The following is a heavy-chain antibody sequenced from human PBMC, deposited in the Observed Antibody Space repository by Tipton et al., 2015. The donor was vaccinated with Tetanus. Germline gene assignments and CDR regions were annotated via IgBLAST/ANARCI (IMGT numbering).Heavy chain of an antibody. J-gene: IGHJ5*02. CDR1: GYSFTSYW. CDR2: IYPGDSDT. V-gene: IGHV5-51*01. Sequence: VQLVQSGAEVKKPGESLKISCKGSGYSFTSYWIGWVRQMPGKGLEWMGIIYPGDSDTRYSPSFQGQVTISADKSISTAYLQWSSLKASDTAMYYCARQGGRRLLQKNRNWFDPWGQGTLVTVSS. D-gene: IGHD2-15*01. CDR3: ARQGGRRLLQKNRNWFDP.